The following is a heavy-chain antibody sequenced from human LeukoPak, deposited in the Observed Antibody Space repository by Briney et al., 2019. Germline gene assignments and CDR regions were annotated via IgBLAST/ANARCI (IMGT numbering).Heavy chain of an antibody. Sequence: SETLSLTCTVSGGSISSSSYYWGWIRQPPGKGLEWIGSIYYSGSTYYNPSLKSRVTISVDTSKNQFSLKLGSVTAADTAVYYCARGIAAAGTRRLNWYFDLWGRGTLVTVSS. CDR3: ARGIAAAGTRRLNWYFDL. J-gene: IGHJ2*01. V-gene: IGHV4-39*07. CDR1: GGSISSSSYY. CDR2: IYYSGST. D-gene: IGHD6-13*01.